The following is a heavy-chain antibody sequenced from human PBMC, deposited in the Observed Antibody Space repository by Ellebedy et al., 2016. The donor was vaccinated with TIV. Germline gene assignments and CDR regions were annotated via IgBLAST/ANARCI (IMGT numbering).Heavy chain of an antibody. D-gene: IGHD3-10*02. Sequence: PGGSLRLSCVASGFTFSGYAMSWVRQAPGKGLEWVSGINNGGRTTSYADSVKGRFTISRDNSRSTLYLQMNSLRAEDTAVYYCAKDKMFGSDCFDYWGQGTPVTVSS. CDR1: GFTFSGYA. CDR2: INNGGRTT. V-gene: IGHV3-23*01. J-gene: IGHJ4*02. CDR3: AKDKMFGSDCFDY.